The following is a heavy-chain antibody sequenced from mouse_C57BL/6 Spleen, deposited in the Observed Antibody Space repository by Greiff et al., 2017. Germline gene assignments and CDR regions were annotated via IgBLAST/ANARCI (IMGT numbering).Heavy chain of an antibody. Sequence: EVQLQQSGPELVKPGASVKISCKASGYTFTDYYMNWVKQSHGKSLEWIGDINPNNGGTSYNQKFKGKATLTVDKSASTAYMELRSLTSEDSAVYYCARSSDGPPRYFDVWGTETSVTVSS. J-gene: IGHJ1*03. CDR2: INPNNGGT. D-gene: IGHD2-3*01. V-gene: IGHV1-26*01. CDR3: ARSSDGPPRYFDV. CDR1: GYTFTDYY.